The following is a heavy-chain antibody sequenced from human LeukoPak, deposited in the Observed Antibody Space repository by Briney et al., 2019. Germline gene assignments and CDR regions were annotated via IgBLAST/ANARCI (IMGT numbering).Heavy chain of an antibody. Sequence: GGSLRLSCAASGFTFSSYWMSWVRQAPGKGLEWVANIKQDGSEKYYVDSVKGRFTISRDNAENSLYLQMNSLRAEDTAVYYCAREPGIAAAGNNYWGQGTLVTVSS. CDR1: GFTFSSYW. V-gene: IGHV3-7*01. D-gene: IGHD6-13*01. CDR2: IKQDGSEK. J-gene: IGHJ4*02. CDR3: AREPGIAAAGNNY.